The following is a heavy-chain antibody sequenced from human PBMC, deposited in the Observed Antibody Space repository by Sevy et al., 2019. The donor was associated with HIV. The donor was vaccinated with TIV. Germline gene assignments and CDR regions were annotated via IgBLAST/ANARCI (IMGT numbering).Heavy chain of an antibody. V-gene: IGHV4-4*02. CDR1: GGSISSSNW. CDR2: IYHSGST. Sequence: SETLSLTCVVSGGSISSSNWWSWVRQPPGKGLKWIGEIYHSGSTNYNPSLESRVSISIDKSKNHFSLKVNSVTAADTAVYYCARDDSALYSYGSDLWGQGTTVTVSS. J-gene: IGHJ6*02. D-gene: IGHD3-10*01. CDR3: ARDDSALYSYGSDL.